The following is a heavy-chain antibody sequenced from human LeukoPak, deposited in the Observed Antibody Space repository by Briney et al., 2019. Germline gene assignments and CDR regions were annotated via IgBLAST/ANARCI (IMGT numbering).Heavy chain of an antibody. J-gene: IGHJ4*02. V-gene: IGHV4-59*08. D-gene: IGHD7-27*01. CDR2: IYSGGST. CDR3: ARRPTGDPKFDY. CDR1: GGSISNYF. Sequence: SETLSLTCSVSGGSISNYFWTWIRQPPGKGLEWIGYIYSGGSTYYNPSLKRRVTISVDTSKNRFSLKLSTVTAADTAVYYCARRPTGDPKFDYWGQGTLVTVSS.